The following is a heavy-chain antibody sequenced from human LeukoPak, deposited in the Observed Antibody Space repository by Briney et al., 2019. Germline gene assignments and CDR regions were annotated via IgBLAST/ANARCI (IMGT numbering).Heavy chain of an antibody. V-gene: IGHV3-53*01. CDR2: IYSGGST. J-gene: IGHJ4*02. Sequence: GGSLRLFCAASGFTVSSSYMSWVRQAPGKGLEWVSVIYSGGSTYYADSVKGRFTISRDNSKNTLYLQMNSLRAEDTAVYYCARSIYDSSGYYHYFDYWGQGTLVTVSS. CDR3: ARSIYDSSGYYHYFDY. CDR1: GFTVSSSY. D-gene: IGHD3-22*01.